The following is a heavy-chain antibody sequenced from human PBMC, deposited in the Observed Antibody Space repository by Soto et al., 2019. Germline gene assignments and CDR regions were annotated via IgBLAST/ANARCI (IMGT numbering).Heavy chain of an antibody. J-gene: IGHJ5*02. Sequence: SETLSLTCAVSGGSISSGGYSWSWIRQPPGKGLEWIGYIYHSGSTYYNPSLKSRVTISVDRSKNQFSLRLSSVTAADTAVYYCARGNTYYDILTGYSPYNWFAPWGQGTLVTVSS. CDR3: ARGNTYYDILTGYSPYNWFAP. CDR2: IYHSGST. D-gene: IGHD3-9*01. V-gene: IGHV4-30-2*01. CDR1: GGSISSGGYS.